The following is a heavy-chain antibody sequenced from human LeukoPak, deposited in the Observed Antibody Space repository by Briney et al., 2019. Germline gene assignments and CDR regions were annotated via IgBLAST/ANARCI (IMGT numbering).Heavy chain of an antibody. D-gene: IGHD3-3*01. CDR2: IYHSGSGST. Sequence: PSETLSLTCTVSGGSISSGGHSWSWIRQPPGKGLEWIGYIYHSGSGSTYYNPSLKSRVTISIDKSKNQFSLKLNSVTAADTAVHYCARINDFWSGPTLDVWGQGTTVTVSS. CDR3: ARINDFWSGPTLDV. J-gene: IGHJ6*02. V-gene: IGHV4-30-2*01. CDR1: GGSISSGGHS.